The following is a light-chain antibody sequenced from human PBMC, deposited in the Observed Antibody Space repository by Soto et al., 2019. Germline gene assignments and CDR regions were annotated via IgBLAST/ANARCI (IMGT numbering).Light chain of an antibody. Sequence: ETVLTQSPGTLSLSPGERATVSCRASQSVGGSSLAWYQQRPGQAPRLLIYDTSKRATGIPDRFSGSGSGTDFTLTISSLEPEDFAVYYCQQLTDWPPQWTFGQGTKVDIK. CDR3: QQLTDWPPQWT. CDR1: QSVGGSS. J-gene: IGKJ1*01. CDR2: DTS. V-gene: IGKV3D-20*02.